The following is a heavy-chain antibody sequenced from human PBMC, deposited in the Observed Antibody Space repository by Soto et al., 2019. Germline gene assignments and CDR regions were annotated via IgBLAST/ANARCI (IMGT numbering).Heavy chain of an antibody. CDR1: GFTFSNAW. J-gene: IGHJ3*02. Sequence: GGSLRLSCAASGFTFSNAWMSWVRQAPGKGLEWVGRIKSKTDGGTTDYAAPVKGRFTISRDDSKNTLYLQMNSLKTEDTAVYYCTTSRIGDGDAFDIWGQGTMVTVSS. V-gene: IGHV3-15*01. CDR3: TTSRIGDGDAFDI. D-gene: IGHD3-16*01. CDR2: IKSKTDGGTT.